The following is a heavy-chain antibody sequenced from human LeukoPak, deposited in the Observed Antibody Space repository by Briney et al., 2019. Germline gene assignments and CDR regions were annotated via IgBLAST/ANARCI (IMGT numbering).Heavy chain of an antibody. V-gene: IGHV3-30*03. CDR3: ARARSVYDY. J-gene: IGHJ4*02. CDR2: ISYDGSNK. CDR1: GFTFSSYG. D-gene: IGHD5/OR15-5a*01. Sequence: GRSLRLSCAASGFTFSSYGMHWVRQAPGKGLEWVAVISYDGSNKYYADSVKGRFTISRDNSKNTLYLQMNSLRAEDTAVYYCARARSVYDYWGQGTLVTVSS.